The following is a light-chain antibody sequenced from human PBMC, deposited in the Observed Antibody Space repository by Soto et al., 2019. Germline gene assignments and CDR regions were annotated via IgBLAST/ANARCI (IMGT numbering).Light chain of an antibody. CDR3: SSYTSSSTFYV. V-gene: IGLV2-14*01. Sequence: CVLTHPASGNSAPGQSSTITRTETSSDVGGYNYVSWYQQHPGKAPKLMIYDVSNRPSGVSNRFSGSKSGNTASLTISGLQAEDEADYYCSSYTSSSTFYVFGTGTKVTVL. CDR1: SSDVGGYNY. J-gene: IGLJ1*01. CDR2: DVS.